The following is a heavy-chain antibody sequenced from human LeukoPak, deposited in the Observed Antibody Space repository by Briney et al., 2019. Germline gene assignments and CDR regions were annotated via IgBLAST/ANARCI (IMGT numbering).Heavy chain of an antibody. CDR2: IIPIFGIA. Sequence: SVKVSCMASGGTFSSYAISWVRQAPGQGLEWMGGIIPIFGIANYAQKFQGRVTITADKSTSTAYMELSSLRSEDTAVYYCARDYYDSSGYYSGAFDYWGQGTLVTVSS. D-gene: IGHD3-22*01. CDR3: ARDYYDSSGYYSGAFDY. J-gene: IGHJ4*02. CDR1: GGTFSSYA. V-gene: IGHV1-69*10.